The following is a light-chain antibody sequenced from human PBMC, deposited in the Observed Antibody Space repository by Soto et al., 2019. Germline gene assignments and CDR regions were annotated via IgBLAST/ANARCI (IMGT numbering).Light chain of an antibody. J-gene: IGKJ2*01. CDR3: QQYGSSMYT. Sequence: TVMTQSPCTLSLSPGERATLSCRPSQSVSSSYLAWYQQKPGQAPRLLIYGTSNRATGIPDRFSGSGSGTDFTLTISRLEPEDFAVYYCQQYGSSMYTFGQGTKVDIK. CDR1: QSVSSSY. CDR2: GTS. V-gene: IGKV3-20*01.